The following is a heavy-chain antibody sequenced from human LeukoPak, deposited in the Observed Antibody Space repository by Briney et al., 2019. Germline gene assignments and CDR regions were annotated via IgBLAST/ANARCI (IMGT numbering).Heavy chain of an antibody. CDR2: IIPIFGTA. J-gene: IGHJ4*02. CDR1: GGTFSSYA. V-gene: IGHV1-69*05. D-gene: IGHD3-10*01. Sequence: ASVKVSCKASGGTFSSYAISWVRQAPGQGLEWMGGIIPIFGTANYAQKFQGRVTMTRDTSTSTVYMELSSLRSEDTAVYYCSVEGSGSYLYFDYWGQGTLVTVSS. CDR3: SVEGSGSYLYFDY.